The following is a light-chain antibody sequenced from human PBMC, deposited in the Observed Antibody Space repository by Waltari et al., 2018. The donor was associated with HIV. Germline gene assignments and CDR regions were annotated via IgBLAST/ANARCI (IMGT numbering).Light chain of an antibody. J-gene: IGLJ1*01. CDR3: SSYTSSSTRV. V-gene: IGLV2-14*01. CDR2: DVS. Sequence: QSALTQPASVSASPGQSFTISCTGTSSDVGGYNYVSWYQQHPGKAPKLMIYDVSNRPSGVSNRFSGSKSGNTASLTISGLQAEDEADYYCSSYTSSSTRVFGTGTKVTVL. CDR1: SSDVGGYNY.